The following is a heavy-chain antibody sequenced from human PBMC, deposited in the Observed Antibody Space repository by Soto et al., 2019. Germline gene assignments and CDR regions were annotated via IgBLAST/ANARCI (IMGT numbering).Heavy chain of an antibody. CDR1: GFTFSSYT. D-gene: IGHD6-19*01. CDR3: ARGAGIAVAGTSFDS. CDR2: ISYDGSYN. Sequence: QVQLVESGGGVVQPGRSLRLSCAASGFTFSSYTMHWVRQAPGKGLEWVALISYDGSYNYYADSVKGRFTISRDNSKNTRYLQMSSLRAEDTAVYYCARGAGIAVAGTSFDSWGQGTLVTVSS. V-gene: IGHV3-30-3*01. J-gene: IGHJ4*02.